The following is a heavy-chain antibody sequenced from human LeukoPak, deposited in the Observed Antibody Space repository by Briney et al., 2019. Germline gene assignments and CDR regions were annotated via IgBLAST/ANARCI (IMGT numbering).Heavy chain of an antibody. CDR2: IIPIFGTA. CDR1: GGTFSSYA. V-gene: IGHV1-69*05. Sequence: SVKVSCKASGGTFSSYAISWVRQAPGQGLEWMGGIIPIFGTANYAQKFQGRVTITTDESASTAYMELSSLRSEYTAVYYCARDSSGWYYFDYWGQGTLVTVSS. D-gene: IGHD6-19*01. CDR3: ARDSSGWYYFDY. J-gene: IGHJ4*02.